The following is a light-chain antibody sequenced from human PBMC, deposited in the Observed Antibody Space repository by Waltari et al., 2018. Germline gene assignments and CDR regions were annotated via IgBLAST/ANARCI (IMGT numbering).Light chain of an antibody. CDR1: SLTTST. J-gene: IGLJ2*01. V-gene: IGLV3-19*01. CDR2: SVD. Sequence: SSELTQDPAVSVALGQTVRITCQGDSLTTSTPNWYQQRPCQAPILVIFSVDDRPSGIPDRFSGSLSGDTASLTITGTQAEDEADYYRNSRDPTTNAVVFGGGTRLTVL. CDR3: NSRDPTTNAVV.